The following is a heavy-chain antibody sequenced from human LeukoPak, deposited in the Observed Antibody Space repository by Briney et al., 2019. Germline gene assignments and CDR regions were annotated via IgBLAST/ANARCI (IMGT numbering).Heavy chain of an antibody. V-gene: IGHV1-18*01. CDR3: ATSMVRGLFAFDI. D-gene: IGHD3-10*01. CDR1: GYNITSSG. CDR2: ISAYNGNT. J-gene: IGHJ3*02. Sequence: ASVKVSSKASGYNITSSGISSVRQAPGPGLEWMGWISAYNGNTNYAQKLQGRVTMTTDTSTSTAYMELRSLRSDDTAVYYCATSMVRGLFAFDIWGQGTMVTVSS.